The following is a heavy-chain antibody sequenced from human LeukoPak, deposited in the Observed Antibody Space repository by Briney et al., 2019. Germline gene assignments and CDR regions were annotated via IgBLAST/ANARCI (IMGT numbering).Heavy chain of an antibody. CDR2: IYYNGST. V-gene: IGHV4-59*01. Sequence: SETLSLTCTVSSGSISSNYWSWIRQPPGKGLEWIGYIYYNGSTNYNPSLKSRVTISVDTSKNQFSLRLSSVTAADTAVYYCARDPGEWELLGAFDIWGQGTMVTVSS. D-gene: IGHD1-26*01. CDR3: ARDPGEWELLGAFDI. J-gene: IGHJ3*02. CDR1: SGSISSNY.